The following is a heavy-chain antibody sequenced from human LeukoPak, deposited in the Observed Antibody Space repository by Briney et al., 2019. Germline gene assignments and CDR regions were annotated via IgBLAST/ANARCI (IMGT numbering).Heavy chain of an antibody. D-gene: IGHD2-15*01. Sequence: SETLSLTCIVSGGSVSSGGHYWRWIRQPPGKGLEWIGSSYYSGSTYYNPSLNNRVTIFIDMSKNQFSLRLNSVTATDTAVYYCARLVCGGGSCPAEFDYWGQGTLVTVSS. J-gene: IGHJ4*02. CDR1: GGSVSSGGHY. CDR2: SYYSGST. CDR3: ARLVCGGGSCPAEFDY. V-gene: IGHV4-39*01.